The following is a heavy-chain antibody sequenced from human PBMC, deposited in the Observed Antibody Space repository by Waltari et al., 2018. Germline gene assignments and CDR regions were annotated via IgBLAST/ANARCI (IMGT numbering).Heavy chain of an antibody. CDR2: IKQDGSEK. CDR1: GFPLSSHW. D-gene: IGHD6-13*01. CDR3: ARIAAAGFDY. V-gene: IGHV3-7*04. J-gene: IGHJ4*02. Sequence: EVQLVESGGGLVQPGGSLRLSCAASGFPLSSHWLSWVRQAPGKGVEWVANIKQDGSEKYYVDSVKGRFTISRDNAKNSLYLQMNSLRAEDTAVYYCARIAAAGFDYWGQGTLVTVSS.